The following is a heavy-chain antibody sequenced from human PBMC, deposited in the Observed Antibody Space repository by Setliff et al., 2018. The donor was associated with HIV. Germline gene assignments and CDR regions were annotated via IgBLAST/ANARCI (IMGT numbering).Heavy chain of an antibody. V-gene: IGHV4-39*02. D-gene: IGHD3-22*01. Sequence: SETLSLTCTVSGGSVSSSSYFWGWLRQPPGTGLEWTGNIYYSGTTFYNPSLKSRVSISVDTSTDHFSLKLSSVTAADTAVYYCARTPGTHYYDRSANFHYFDYWGQGALVTVSS. CDR2: IYYSGTT. J-gene: IGHJ4*02. CDR1: GGSVSSSSYF. CDR3: ARTPGTHYYDRSANFHYFDY.